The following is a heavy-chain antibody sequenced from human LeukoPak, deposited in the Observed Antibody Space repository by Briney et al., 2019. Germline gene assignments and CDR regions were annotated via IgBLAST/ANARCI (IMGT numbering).Heavy chain of an antibody. V-gene: IGHV1-2*02. CDR3: ARGKGLEDFQL. CDR2: MYPYSGDT. J-gene: IGHJ1*01. CDR1: GYTFTGYF. Sequence: ASVKVSCKASGYTFTGYFIHWVRQAPGQGLEWMGGMYPYSGDTNNAHKFRGRVTMTRDTSISTAYMELSSLTSDDTAVYYCARGKGLEDFQLWGQGTLVTVPS.